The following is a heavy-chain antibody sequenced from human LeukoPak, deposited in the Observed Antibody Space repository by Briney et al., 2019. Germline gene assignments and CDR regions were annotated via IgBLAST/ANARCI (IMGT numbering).Heavy chain of an antibody. CDR2: ISGSGGDK. J-gene: IGHJ4*02. Sequence: RGSLRLSCAASGFTFSTYAMSWARQAPGKGLEWVSAISGSGGDKYYADSVKGRFTISRDNSKNTLYLQINSLRAEDTAVYYCAKDGLGCSGGSCYSDYWGQGTLVTVCS. V-gene: IGHV3-23*01. D-gene: IGHD2-15*01. CDR1: GFTFSTYA. CDR3: AKDGLGCSGGSCYSDY.